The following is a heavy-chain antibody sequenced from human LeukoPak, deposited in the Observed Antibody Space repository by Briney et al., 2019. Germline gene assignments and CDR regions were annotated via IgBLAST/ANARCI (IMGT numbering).Heavy chain of an antibody. CDR1: GGSISSGDYY. CDR2: IYTSGST. D-gene: IGHD6-13*01. V-gene: IGHV4-61*02. J-gene: IGHJ4*02. Sequence: SETLSLTCTVSGGSISSGDYYWSWIRQPAGKGLEWIGRIYTSGSTNYNPSLKSRVTISVDTSKNQFSLKLSSVTAADTAVYYCAWGAAAGFFDYWGQGTLVTVSS. CDR3: AWGAAAGFFDY.